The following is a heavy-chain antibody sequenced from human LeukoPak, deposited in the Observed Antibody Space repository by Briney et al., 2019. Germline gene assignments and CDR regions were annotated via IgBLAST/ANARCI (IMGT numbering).Heavy chain of an antibody. D-gene: IGHD3-9*01. Sequence: PGGSLRLSCAASGFTFSSYSMNWVRQAPGKWLEWVSSISSSSSYIYCADSVKGRLTISRDNAKNSLYLQMNSLRAEDTAVYYCARTKYYDILTGYYGNTDFDYWGQGTLVTVSS. CDR1: GFTFSSYS. CDR2: ISSSSSYI. V-gene: IGHV3-21*01. J-gene: IGHJ4*02. CDR3: ARTKYYDILTGYYGNTDFDY.